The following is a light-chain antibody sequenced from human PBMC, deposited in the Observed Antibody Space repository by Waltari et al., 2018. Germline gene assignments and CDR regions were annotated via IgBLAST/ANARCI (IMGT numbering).Light chain of an antibody. J-gene: IGKJ1*01. CDR2: GAS. Sequence: EIVLTQSPGTLSLSPGERATLSCRASQNVGRTLAWYQQKRGQAPRLIIYGASTRATGIPDRFSGSGSGTDFSLTISRLEPEDFAVYYCQHYVRLPVTFGQGTKVEIK. CDR3: QHYVRLPVT. CDR1: QNVGRT. V-gene: IGKV3-20*01.